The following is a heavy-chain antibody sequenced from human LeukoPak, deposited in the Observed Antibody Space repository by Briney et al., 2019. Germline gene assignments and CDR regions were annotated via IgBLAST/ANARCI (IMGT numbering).Heavy chain of an antibody. D-gene: IGHD2-15*01. V-gene: IGHV3-30-3*01. CDR2: ISYDGNNK. CDR3: ARQYCSAGSCYLDY. J-gene: IGHJ4*01. CDR1: GFSFSSFA. Sequence: PRGSRRLSCAASGFSFSSFAMYWVGQAPGKGLEWVTLISYDGNNKYYTDSVKGRFTVSRDNSKNTLYLQMDSLRVEDTAVYHCARQYCSAGSCYLDYWGHGTLATVSS.